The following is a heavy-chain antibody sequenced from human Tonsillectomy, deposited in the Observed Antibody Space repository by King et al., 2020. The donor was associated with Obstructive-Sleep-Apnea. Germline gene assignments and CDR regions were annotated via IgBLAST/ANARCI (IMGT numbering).Heavy chain of an antibody. CDR3: AKRGSSWFLFDY. CDR1: GFTFSSYA. V-gene: IGHV3-23*04. Sequence: VQLVESGGGLVQPGGSLRRSCAASGFTFSSYAMSWFRQAPGKGLECVSAISGSGGSTYYADSVKGRFTISRDNSKNTLYLQMNSLRAEDTAVYYCAKRGSSWFLFDYWGQGTLVTVSS. CDR2: ISGSGGST. D-gene: IGHD6-13*01. J-gene: IGHJ4*02.